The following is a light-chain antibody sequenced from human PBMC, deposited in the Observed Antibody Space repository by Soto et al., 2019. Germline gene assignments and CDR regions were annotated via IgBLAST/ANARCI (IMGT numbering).Light chain of an antibody. Sequence: SYELTQPSSVSVSPGQTARITCSGDVLAKKYARWFQQKPGQVPVLVIYKDSERPSGIPERFSGSSSGTTVTLTISGAQVEDEADYYCYSAADNIGVFGGGTKLTVL. CDR2: KDS. CDR1: VLAKKY. CDR3: YSAADNIGV. J-gene: IGLJ3*02. V-gene: IGLV3-27*01.